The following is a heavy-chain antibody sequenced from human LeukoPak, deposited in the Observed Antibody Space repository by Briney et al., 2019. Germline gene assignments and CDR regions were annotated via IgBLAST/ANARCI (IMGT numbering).Heavy chain of an antibody. V-gene: IGHV3-23*01. Sequence: GGSLRLSCAASGFTFSSYGMSWVRQAPGKGLEWVSAISGSGGSTYYADSVKGRFTISRDNSKNTLYLQMNSLRAEDTAVYYCARGGELLDAHYYYYYMDVWGKGTTVTVSS. J-gene: IGHJ6*03. CDR3: ARGGELLDAHYYYYYMDV. CDR1: GFTFSSYG. CDR2: ISGSGGST. D-gene: IGHD1-26*01.